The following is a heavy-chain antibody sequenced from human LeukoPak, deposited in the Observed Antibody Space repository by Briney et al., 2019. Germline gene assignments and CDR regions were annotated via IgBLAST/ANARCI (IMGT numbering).Heavy chain of an antibody. D-gene: IGHD1-26*01. CDR3: ARHNERMGAPIY. CDR1: GGSISSYY. J-gene: IGHJ4*02. Sequence: SSETLSLTCTVSGGSISSYYWSWIRQPPGKGLEWIGYIYYSGSTNYNPSLKSRVTISVDTSKNQFSLKLSSVTAADTAVYYCARHNERMGAPIYWGQGTLVTVSS. V-gene: IGHV4-59*08. CDR2: IYYSGST.